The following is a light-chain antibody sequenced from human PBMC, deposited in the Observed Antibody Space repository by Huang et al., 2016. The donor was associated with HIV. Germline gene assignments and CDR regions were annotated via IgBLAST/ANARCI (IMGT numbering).Light chain of an antibody. CDR3: QQYNNWPPGA. J-gene: IGKJ1*01. Sequence: EIVMTQSPATLSVSPGERATLSCRASQSVSSNLAWYQQKPGQAPRLLIYDASTRATGIPARFSGSGSETEFTLTISGLQSEDFAVYYCQQYNNWPPGAFGQGTEVEIK. CDR2: DAS. CDR1: QSVSSN. V-gene: IGKV3-15*01.